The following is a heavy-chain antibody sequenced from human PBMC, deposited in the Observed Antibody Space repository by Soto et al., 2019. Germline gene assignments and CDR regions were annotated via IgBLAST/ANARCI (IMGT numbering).Heavy chain of an antibody. CDR2: ITGSTGST. Sequence: EVQVLESGGGSVQPGGSLRLSCAASGFTFSNFAMGWVRHAPGKGLEWVSEITGSTGSTYYADSVRGRFFISRDNSKNTLHQQMNSLRVEDTAVYYCVKDTSSYPYYMDVWGKGTTVTVSS. CDR1: GFTFSNFA. CDR3: VKDTSSYPYYMDV. J-gene: IGHJ6*03. D-gene: IGHD2-2*01. V-gene: IGHV3-23*01.